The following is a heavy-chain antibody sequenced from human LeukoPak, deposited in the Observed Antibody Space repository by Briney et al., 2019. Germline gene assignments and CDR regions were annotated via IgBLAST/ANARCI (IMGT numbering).Heavy chain of an antibody. D-gene: IGHD2-15*01. V-gene: IGHV4-59*08. Sequence: SETLSLTCSVSGDSVTSYYWSWIRQPPGKGLEWIGYVSYDGTTNYTPSLRSRVIMTVDTAKNNISLRLTSVTAADTAVYYCARLDCSGDGCYNHWGQGTLATVSS. CDR1: GDSVTSYY. CDR2: VSYDGTT. CDR3: ARLDCSGDGCYNH. J-gene: IGHJ4*02.